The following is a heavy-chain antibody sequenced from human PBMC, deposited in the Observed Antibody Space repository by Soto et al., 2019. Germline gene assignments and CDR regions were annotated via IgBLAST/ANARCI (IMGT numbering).Heavy chain of an antibody. CDR3: TSGYDFLDAFDI. V-gene: IGHV4-59*08. Sequence: SETLSLTCTVSGVSISSYYWSWIRQPPGKGLEWIGYIYYSGSTNYNPSLKSRVTISVDTSKNQFSLKLSSVTAADTAVYYCTSGYDFLDAFDIWGQGTMVTVSS. J-gene: IGHJ3*02. D-gene: IGHD5-12*01. CDR2: IYYSGST. CDR1: GVSISSYY.